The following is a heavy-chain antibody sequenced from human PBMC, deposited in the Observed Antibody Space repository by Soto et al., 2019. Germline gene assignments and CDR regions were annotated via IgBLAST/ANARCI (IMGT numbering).Heavy chain of an antibody. Sequence: PSQTLSLTCDISGDSVSTNTATWDWIRQSPSRGLEWLGRTYYRSRWYFDYAVSVKSRITISPDISNNQVSLQLTSVTPDDTAIYYCVSLIGNSWLDSWGQGTLVTVS. CDR3: VSLIGNSWLDS. V-gene: IGHV6-1*01. CDR2: TYYRSRWYF. J-gene: IGHJ5*01. CDR1: GDSVSTNTAT. D-gene: IGHD3-22*01.